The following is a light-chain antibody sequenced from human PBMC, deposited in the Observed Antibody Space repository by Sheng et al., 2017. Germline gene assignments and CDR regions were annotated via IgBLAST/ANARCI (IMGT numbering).Light chain of an antibody. Sequence: DIQMTQSPSSLSASVGDRVTITCRASQTINTYVNWYQQKPGKAPKLLVYAASILQSGVPSRFSGSGSGSDFTLSINGLQSEDFATYYCQDYSNNWTFGQGTKVEIK. J-gene: IGKJ1*01. CDR3: QDYSNNWT. V-gene: IGKV1-39*01. CDR1: QTINTY. CDR2: AAS.